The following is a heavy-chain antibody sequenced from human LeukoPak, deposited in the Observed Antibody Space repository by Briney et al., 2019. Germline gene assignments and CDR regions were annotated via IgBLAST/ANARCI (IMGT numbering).Heavy chain of an antibody. CDR1: GFTFDDYG. J-gene: IGHJ4*02. Sequence: GGSLRLSCAASGFTFDDYGMSWVRQAPRKGLEWVSGINWNGGSTGYADSVKGRFTISRDNAKNSLYLQMNSLRAEDTALYYCARAYDFWSGYRPDYWGQGTLVTVSS. V-gene: IGHV3-20*04. D-gene: IGHD3-3*01. CDR3: ARAYDFWSGYRPDY. CDR2: INWNGGST.